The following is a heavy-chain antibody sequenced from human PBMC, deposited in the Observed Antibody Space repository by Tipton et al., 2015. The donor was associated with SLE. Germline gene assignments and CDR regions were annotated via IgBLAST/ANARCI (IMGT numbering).Heavy chain of an antibody. CDR3: ARARGAYSYGYLDQ. J-gene: IGHJ4*02. D-gene: IGHD5-18*01. CDR2: IWFDGSNK. CDR1: GFTFSTYG. V-gene: IGHV3-33*01. Sequence: SLRLSCAASGFTFSTYGMQWVRQAPGKGLEWVAVIWFDGSNKYYADSVKGRFTISRDNSKNTLYLQMNSLRAEDTAVYFCARARGAYSYGYLDQWGQGTLVTVSS.